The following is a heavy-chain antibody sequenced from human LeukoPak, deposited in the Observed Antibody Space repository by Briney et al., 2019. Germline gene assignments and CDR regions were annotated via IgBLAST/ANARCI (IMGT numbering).Heavy chain of an antibody. D-gene: IGHD4-11*01. CDR3: AKFIPEDYSNYGAHYYYYGMDV. CDR2: ISGSGGST. V-gene: IGHV3-23*01. J-gene: IGHJ6*02. Sequence: PGRSLRLSCAASGFTFSSYAMHWVRQAPGKGLEWVSAISGSGGSTYYADSVKGRFTISRDNSKNTLYLQMNSLRAEDTAVYYCAKFIPEDYSNYGAHYYYYGMDVWGQGTTVTVSS. CDR1: GFTFSSYA.